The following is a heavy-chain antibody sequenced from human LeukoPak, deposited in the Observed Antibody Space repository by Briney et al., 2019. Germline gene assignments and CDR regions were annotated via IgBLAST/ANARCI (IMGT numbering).Heavy chain of an antibody. CDR1: GYTFTSYG. Sequence: ASVKVSCKASGYTFTSYGISWVRQAPGQGLEWMGWISAYNGNTNYAQKLQGRVTMTTDTSTSTAYMELRSLRSDDTAVYYCARADTYYYEGGFDPWGQGTLVTVSS. D-gene: IGHD3-22*01. J-gene: IGHJ5*02. V-gene: IGHV1-18*01. CDR2: ISAYNGNT. CDR3: ARADTYYYEGGFDP.